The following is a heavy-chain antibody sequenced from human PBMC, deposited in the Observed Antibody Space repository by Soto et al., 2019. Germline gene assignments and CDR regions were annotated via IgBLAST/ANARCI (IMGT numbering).Heavy chain of an antibody. V-gene: IGHV3-30*18. J-gene: IGHJ6*02. CDR2: ISYDGSNK. Sequence: GGSLRLSCVAFGFSFSSYGMHWVRQAPGKGLEWVAVISYDGSNKYYADSVKGRFTISRDNSKNTLYLQMNSLRAEDTAVYYCAKGVDGYDFWSGYYPYYYGMDVWGQGTTVTVSS. D-gene: IGHD3-3*01. CDR3: AKGVDGYDFWSGYYPYYYGMDV. CDR1: GFSFSSYG.